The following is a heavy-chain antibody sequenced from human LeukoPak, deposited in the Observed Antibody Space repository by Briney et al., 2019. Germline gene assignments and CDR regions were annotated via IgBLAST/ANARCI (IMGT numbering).Heavy chain of an antibody. CDR2: ISNDRGNR. D-gene: IGHD2-15*01. Sequence: GGSLRLSCVASGFTSGFTFSYYAMHWVRQAACNGLEWVEFISNDRGNRYFANSVKGRFTISRDNSKNTVYLQMNSLGAEDTAVYYCADSDGYYYDVWGQGTLVTVS. CDR1: GFTFSYYA. CDR3: ADSDGYYYDV. J-gene: IGHJ4*02. V-gene: IGHV3-30-3*01.